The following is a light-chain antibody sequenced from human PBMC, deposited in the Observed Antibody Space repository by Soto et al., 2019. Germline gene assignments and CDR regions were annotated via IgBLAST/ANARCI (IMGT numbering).Light chain of an antibody. CDR3: QQYNEWPET. CDR1: HNVRSS. CDR2: GAS. Sequence: EIVMTQSPATLSVSPWERSTRSCRASHNVRSSLAWYQQKAGQAPRLLIHGASTRATGLPGRFSGSGSATEFTLIISSLQSEDFAVYYCQQYNEWPETFGHGTKVDIK. V-gene: IGKV3-15*01. J-gene: IGKJ1*01.